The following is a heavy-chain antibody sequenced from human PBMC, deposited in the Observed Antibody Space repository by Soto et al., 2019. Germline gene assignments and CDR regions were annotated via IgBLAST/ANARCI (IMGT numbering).Heavy chain of an antibody. CDR3: VRSRWLYAIDY. D-gene: IGHD4-17*01. V-gene: IGHV3-11*05. CDR2: ISSSLTYA. Sequence: QVQLVESGGGLVKPGGSLRLSCAASGFTFNDDYMGWIRQAPGKGLEWVSFISSSLTYAKHADSVKGRFTISRDNAKDSLSLQMNSLRAEDTAVYYCVRSRWLYAIDYWGHGILVTVSS. J-gene: IGHJ4*01. CDR1: GFTFNDDY.